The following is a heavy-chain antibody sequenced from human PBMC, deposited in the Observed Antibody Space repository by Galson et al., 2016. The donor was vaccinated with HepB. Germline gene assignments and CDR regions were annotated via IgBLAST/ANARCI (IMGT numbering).Heavy chain of an antibody. V-gene: IGHV4-4*02. D-gene: IGHD3-10*01. J-gene: IGHJ4*02. CDR3: AKWGGVGGAYHLD. CDR2: IYHSGST. CDR1: GDSISSSYW. Sequence: SETLSLTCAVSGDSISSSYWWSWVRQPPGKGLEWTGEIYHSGSTNYNPSLKSRVTISVDKSKNQFSLKLSSVTAADTAVYYCAKWGGVGGAYHLDWGQGTLVTVSS.